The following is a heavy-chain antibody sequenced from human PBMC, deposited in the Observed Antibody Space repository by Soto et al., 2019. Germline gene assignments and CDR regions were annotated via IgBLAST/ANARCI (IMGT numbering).Heavy chain of an antibody. CDR2: TSVDGVDR. Sequence: QVQLVESGGGLVKPGGSLTLSCVASGFTFSDCYMAWIRQTPGKGLEWVSYTSVDGVDRFYADSVKGRFTISRDNARKSPSLQINSLRDEDTAVYYCARPNGESMRYYHGMDVWGQATTVIVSS. CDR1: GFTFSDCY. D-gene: IGHD3-10*01. J-gene: IGHJ6*02. CDR3: ARPNGESMRYYHGMDV. V-gene: IGHV3-11*01.